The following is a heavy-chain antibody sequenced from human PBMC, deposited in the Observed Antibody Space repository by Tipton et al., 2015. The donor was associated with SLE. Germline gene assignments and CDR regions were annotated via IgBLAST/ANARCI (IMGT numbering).Heavy chain of an antibody. V-gene: IGHV4-61*09. J-gene: IGHJ3*02. D-gene: IGHD2-21*01. CDR1: GGSISSGSYY. CDR3: ARAPHIAFAFDI. Sequence: TLSLTCTVSGGSISSGSYYWSWIRQPAGKGLEWIGHIYTSGSTNYNPSLKSRVTISVDTSKNQFSLKLSSVTAADTAVYYCARAPHIAFAFDIWGQGTMVTVSS. CDR2: IYTSGST.